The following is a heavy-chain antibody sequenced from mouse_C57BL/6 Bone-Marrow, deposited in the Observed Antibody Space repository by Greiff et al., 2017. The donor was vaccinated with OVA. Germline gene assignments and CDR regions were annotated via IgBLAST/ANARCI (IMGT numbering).Heavy chain of an antibody. CDR1: GYTFTDYY. CDR2: INPYNGGT. Sequence: VQLQQSGPVLVKPGASVKMSCKASGYTFTDYYMNWVKQSHGKSLEWIGVINPYNGGTSYNQKFKGKATLTVDKSSSTAYMELNSLTSEDSAVYYCARSIYYDCGGFAYWGQGTLVTVSA. J-gene: IGHJ3*01. V-gene: IGHV1-19*01. D-gene: IGHD2-4*01. CDR3: ARSIYYDCGGFAY.